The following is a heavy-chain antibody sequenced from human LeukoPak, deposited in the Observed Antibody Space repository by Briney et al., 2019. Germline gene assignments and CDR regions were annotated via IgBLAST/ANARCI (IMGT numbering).Heavy chain of an antibody. V-gene: IGHV3-30*02. Sequence: GGSLRLSCAASGFTFNTHGMHWVRQAPGKGLEWVAFIRNDGNNKYYTDSVKGRFTISRDNSKNTLNLQMNSLRPEDTAVYYCVRDFNWAFDYWGQGTLVTVSS. D-gene: IGHD3-16*01. CDR1: GFTFNTHG. CDR2: IRNDGNNK. J-gene: IGHJ4*02. CDR3: VRDFNWAFDY.